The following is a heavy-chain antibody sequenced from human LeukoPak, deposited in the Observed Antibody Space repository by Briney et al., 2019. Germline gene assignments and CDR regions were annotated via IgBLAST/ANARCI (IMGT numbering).Heavy chain of an antibody. Sequence: SVTVSCKASGGTFSSYAISWVRQAPGQGLEWMGGVMPIFGTADYAQKFQGRVTITADESTSTAYMELSSLRSEDTAVYYCARDIPDGVGWGQGTLVTVSS. CDR2: VMPIFGTA. V-gene: IGHV1-69*13. CDR1: GGTFSSYA. D-gene: IGHD2-21*01. J-gene: IGHJ4*02. CDR3: ARDIPDGVG.